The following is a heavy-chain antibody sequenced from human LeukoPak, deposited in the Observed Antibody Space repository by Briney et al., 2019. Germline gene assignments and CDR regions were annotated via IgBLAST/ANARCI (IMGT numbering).Heavy chain of an antibody. CDR3: ARTHPADGIDY. CDR2: IYYSGST. CDR1: GGSISSSSYY. J-gene: IGHJ4*02. V-gene: IGHV4-39*01. Sequence: SETLSLTCTVPGGSISSSSYYWGWIRQPPGKGLEWIGSIYYSGSTYYNPSLKSRVTISVDTSKNQFSLKLSSVTAADTAVYYCARTHPADGIDYWGQGTLVTVSS. D-gene: IGHD1-1*01.